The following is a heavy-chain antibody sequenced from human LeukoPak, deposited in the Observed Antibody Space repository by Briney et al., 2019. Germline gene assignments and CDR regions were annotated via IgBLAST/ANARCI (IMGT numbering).Heavy chain of an antibody. J-gene: IGHJ4*02. CDR2: ISYDGSNK. CDR1: GCTFSSYG. Sequence: GRSLRLSCAASGCTFSSYGMHWVRQAPGKGLEWVAVISYDGSNKYYADSVKGRFTISRDNSKNTLYLQMNSLRAEDTAVYYCAKEIRRYYFDYWGQGTLVTVSS. CDR3: AKEIRRYYFDY. V-gene: IGHV3-30*18.